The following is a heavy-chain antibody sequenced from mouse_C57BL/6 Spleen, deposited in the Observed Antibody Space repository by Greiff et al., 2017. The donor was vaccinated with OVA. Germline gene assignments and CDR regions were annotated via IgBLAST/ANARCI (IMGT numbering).Heavy chain of an antibody. CDR2: ISSGGDYI. CDR1: GFTFSSYA. Sequence: EVKVVESGAGLVKPGGSLKLSCAASGFTFSSYAMSWVRQTPEKRLEWVAYISSGGDYIYYADTVKGRFTISRDNARNTLYLQMSSLKSEDTAMYYCTRDGDYYGSSYGYAMDYWGQGTSVTVSS. J-gene: IGHJ4*01. CDR3: TRDGDYYGSSYGYAMDY. D-gene: IGHD1-1*01. V-gene: IGHV5-9-1*02.